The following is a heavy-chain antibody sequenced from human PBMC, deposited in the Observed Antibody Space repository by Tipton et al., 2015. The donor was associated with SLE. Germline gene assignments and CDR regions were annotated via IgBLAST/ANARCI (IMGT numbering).Heavy chain of an antibody. CDR3: ARCIVGANSYYYYMDV. Sequence: TLSLTCSVSGGSISSGGYSWSWIRQPPGKGLEWIGYIYHSGSTYYNPSLKSRVTISVDTSKTQFSLKLSSVTAADTAVYYCARCIVGANSYYYYMDVWGKGTTVTVSS. D-gene: IGHD1-26*01. J-gene: IGHJ6*03. CDR1: GGSISSGGYS. V-gene: IGHV4-30-2*01. CDR2: IYHSGST.